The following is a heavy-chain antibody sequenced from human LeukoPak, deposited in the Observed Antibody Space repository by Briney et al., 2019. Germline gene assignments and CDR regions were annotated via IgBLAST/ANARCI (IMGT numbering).Heavy chain of an antibody. D-gene: IGHD3-22*01. J-gene: IGHJ4*02. Sequence: PSETLSLTCTVSGVSISSYYWSWIRQPPGKGLEWIGNIYYSGSTNYNPSLKSRVTISVDTSKNQFSLKLSSVTAADTAVYYCARDSYYYDSSGYYRYDYWGQGTLVTVSS. V-gene: IGHV4-59*01. CDR2: IYYSGST. CDR3: ARDSYYYDSSGYYRYDY. CDR1: GVSISSYY.